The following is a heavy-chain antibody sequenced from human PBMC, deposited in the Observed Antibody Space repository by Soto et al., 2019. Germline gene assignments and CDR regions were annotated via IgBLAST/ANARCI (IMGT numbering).Heavy chain of an antibody. V-gene: IGHV4-30-2*01. Sequence: PSETLSLTCAVSGGSISSGGYSWSWIRQPPGKGLEWIGYIYHSGSTYYNPSLKSRVTISVDRSKNQFSLKLSSVTAADTAVYYGARGPPFYWGQGTLVTVSS. J-gene: IGHJ4*02. CDR3: ARGPPFY. CDR2: IYHSGST. CDR1: GGSISSGGYS.